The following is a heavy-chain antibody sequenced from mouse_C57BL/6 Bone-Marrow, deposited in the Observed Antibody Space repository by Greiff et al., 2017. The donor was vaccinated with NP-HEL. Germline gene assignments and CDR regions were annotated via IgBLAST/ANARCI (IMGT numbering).Heavy chain of an antibody. D-gene: IGHD1-3*01. CDR2: IYPGSGST. J-gene: IGHJ4*01. V-gene: IGHV1-55*01. Sequence: QVQLQQPGAELVKPGASVKMSCKASGYTFTSYWITWVKQRPGQGLEWIGDIYPGSGSTNYNEKFKSKATLTVDTSSSTAYMQLSSLTSEDSAVYYCARTYKNCDAMDYWGQETSVTVSS. CDR3: ARTYKNCDAMDY. CDR1: GYTFTSYW.